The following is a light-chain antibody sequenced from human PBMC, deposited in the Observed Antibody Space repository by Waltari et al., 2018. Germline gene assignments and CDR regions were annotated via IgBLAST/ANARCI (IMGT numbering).Light chain of an antibody. CDR2: KAS. V-gene: IGKV1-5*03. J-gene: IGKJ4*01. CDR1: QSLNSW. CDR3: QHYNGYPIT. Sequence: DIQMTQSPSTLSASVGDRVTITCRASQSLNSWLAWYQHKPGKAPKLLIYKASNLESWVPSRFSGSGSETEFTLTISSLQPDDVATYYCQHYNGYPITYGGGTKVELK.